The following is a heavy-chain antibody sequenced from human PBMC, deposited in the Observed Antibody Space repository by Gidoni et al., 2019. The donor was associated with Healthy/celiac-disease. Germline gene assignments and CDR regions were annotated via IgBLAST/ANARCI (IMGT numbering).Heavy chain of an antibody. D-gene: IGHD5-18*01. CDR2: IIPIFGTA. CDR3: ARDKGDTAMGGAVWFDP. V-gene: IGHV1-69*01. J-gene: IGHJ5*02. Sequence: QVQLVQSGAEVKKPGSSVKVSCKASGGTFSSYAISWVRQAPGQGLEWMGGIIPIFGTANYAQKFQGRVTITADESTSTAYMELSSLRSEDTAVYYCARDKGDTAMGGAVWFDPWGQGTLVTVSS. CDR1: GGTFSSYA.